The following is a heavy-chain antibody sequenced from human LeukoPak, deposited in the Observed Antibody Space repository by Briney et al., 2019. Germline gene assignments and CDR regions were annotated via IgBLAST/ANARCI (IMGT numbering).Heavy chain of an antibody. CDR3: ARLVGATGADAFDI. CDR1: GGTFSSYA. CDR2: IIPILGIA. V-gene: IGHV1-69*04. J-gene: IGHJ3*02. Sequence: GASVKVSCKASGGTFSSYAISWVRQAPGQGLEWMGRIIPILGIANYAQKFQGRVTITADESTSTAYMELSSLRSEDTAVYYCARLVGATGADAFDIWGQGTMVTVSS. D-gene: IGHD1-26*01.